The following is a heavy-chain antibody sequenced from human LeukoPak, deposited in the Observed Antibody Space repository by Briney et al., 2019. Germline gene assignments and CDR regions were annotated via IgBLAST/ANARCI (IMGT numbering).Heavy chain of an antibody. V-gene: IGHV3-23*01. CDR1: GFTFRSYA. Sequence: GGSLRLSCAASGFTFRSYAMSWVRQAPGKGLEWVSAISGSGGSTYYAASVKGRFTISRDNSKSTLYLQMNSLRAEDTAVYYCAKDRGGTTNWGQGTLVTVSS. D-gene: IGHD1-7*01. CDR3: AKDRGGTTN. J-gene: IGHJ4*02. CDR2: ISGSGGST.